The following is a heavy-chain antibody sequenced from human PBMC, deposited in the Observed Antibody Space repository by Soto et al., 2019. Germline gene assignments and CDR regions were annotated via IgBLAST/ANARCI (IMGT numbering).Heavy chain of an antibody. J-gene: IGHJ4*02. CDR2: INHSGST. CDR1: GGSISGYY. D-gene: IGHD3-9*01. CDR3: AREGDARILTGYNY. V-gene: IGHV4-34*01. Sequence: SETLSLTCAVDGGSISGYYWSWIRQPPGKGLEWIGEINHSGSTNYSPSLKSRVTISVDTSKNQFSLKLSSVTAADTAVYYCAREGDARILTGYNYWGQGTLVTVSS.